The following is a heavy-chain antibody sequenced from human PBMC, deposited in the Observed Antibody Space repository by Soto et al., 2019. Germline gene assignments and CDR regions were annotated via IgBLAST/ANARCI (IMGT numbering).Heavy chain of an antibody. V-gene: IGHV6-1*01. CDR1: GDSVSSNSAG. Sequence: SHTLSLTCAITGDSVSSNSAGLSGVRQSPSRGLEWLGRTYYMSKWYYEYAVSVRGRITINPDTSKNQYSLQLNSVTPEDTAVYFCARGEQYSGRIFDYWGQGTLVTVSS. CDR2: TYYMSKWYY. CDR3: ARGEQYSGRIFDY. D-gene: IGHD1-26*01. J-gene: IGHJ4*01.